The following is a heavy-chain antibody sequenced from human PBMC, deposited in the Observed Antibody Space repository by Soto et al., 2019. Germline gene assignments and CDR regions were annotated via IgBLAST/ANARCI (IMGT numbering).Heavy chain of an antibody. CDR2: IDSSSGYT. CDR3: ARDLRRNSGSYFDY. J-gene: IGHJ4*02. Sequence: GGSMRLSCAASCFRFSDYYMSWIRQAPGKGLEWISYIDSSSGYTNYADSVKGRFTISRDNAKNSLYLQVSSLRAEDTAIYYCARDLRRNSGSYFDYWGQGTPVTV. D-gene: IGHD1-26*01. V-gene: IGHV3-11*05. CDR1: CFRFSDYY.